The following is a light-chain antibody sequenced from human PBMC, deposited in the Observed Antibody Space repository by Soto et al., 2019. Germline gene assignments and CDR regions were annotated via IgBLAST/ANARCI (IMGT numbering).Light chain of an antibody. Sequence: PGARATLSCRASQSVSSSYLAWYQQKPGQAPRLLIYGASSRATGIPDRFSGSGSGTDFTLTISRLEPEDFAVYYCQQYGSSPWTFGQGTKVEIK. CDR2: GAS. J-gene: IGKJ1*01. CDR1: QSVSSSY. V-gene: IGKV3-20*01. CDR3: QQYGSSPWT.